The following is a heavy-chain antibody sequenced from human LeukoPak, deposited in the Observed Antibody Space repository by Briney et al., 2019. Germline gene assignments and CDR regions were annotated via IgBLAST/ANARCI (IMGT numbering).Heavy chain of an antibody. CDR2: ISGSGGST. Sequence: SGGSLRLSCAASGFTFSSYAMSWVRQAPGKGLEWVSAISGSGGSTYYADSVKGRFTISRDNSKNTLYLQMNSLRAEDTAVYYCARDSKFRGSNGMDVWGQGTTVTVSS. CDR1: GFTFSSYA. V-gene: IGHV3-23*01. J-gene: IGHJ6*02. D-gene: IGHD2-2*01. CDR3: ARDSKFRGSNGMDV.